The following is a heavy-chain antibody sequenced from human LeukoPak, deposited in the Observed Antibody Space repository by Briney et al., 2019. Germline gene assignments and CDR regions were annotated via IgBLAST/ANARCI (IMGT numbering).Heavy chain of an antibody. V-gene: IGHV3-7*01. J-gene: IGHJ4*02. CDR3: VTDRRVGGWDVRFDY. D-gene: IGHD1-26*01. Sequence: AGSLRLSCAASGFSFSSYWMNWVRQAPGKRPEWVGNIDQGGSETNYVDSVKGRFSFSRDNAKTSLYLQMNSLRAEDTAVYYCVTDRRVGGWDVRFDYWGQGALVTVSS. CDR2: IDQGGSET. CDR1: GFSFSSYW.